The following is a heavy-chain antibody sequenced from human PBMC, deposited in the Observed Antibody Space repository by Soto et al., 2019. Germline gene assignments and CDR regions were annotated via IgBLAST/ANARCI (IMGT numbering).Heavy chain of an antibody. CDR3: ARVLPPFDP. CDR1: GFTFSNYA. J-gene: IGHJ5*02. V-gene: IGHV3-23*01. CDR2: ISGSGGST. Sequence: PGGSLRLSCAASGFTFSNYAVTWVRQAPGKGLEWVSTISGSGGSTYYADSVKGRITISRDNSKNTLYLQMNSLRAEDTAVYYCARVLPPFDPWGQGTLVTVSS.